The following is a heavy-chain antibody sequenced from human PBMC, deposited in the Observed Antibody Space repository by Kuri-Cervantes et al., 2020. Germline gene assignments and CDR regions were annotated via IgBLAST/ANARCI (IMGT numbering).Heavy chain of an antibody. CDR1: GFTFDDYG. Sequence: GGSLRLSCAASGFTFDDYGMSWVRQAPGKGLEWVSGITWDGGTTGYADSVEGRFTISRDNAKNSLYVQMNSLRVEDTALYHCASASGSVSSGSGYYYCMDVGGEGTTVTVSS. V-gene: IGHV3-20*01. CDR3: ASASGSVSSGSGYYYCMDV. J-gene: IGHJ6*03. CDR2: ITWDGGTT. D-gene: IGHD3-10*01.